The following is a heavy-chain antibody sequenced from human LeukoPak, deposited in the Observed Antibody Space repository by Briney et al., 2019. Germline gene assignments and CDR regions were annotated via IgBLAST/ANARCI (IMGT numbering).Heavy chain of an antibody. D-gene: IGHD1-1*01. Sequence: SETLSLTCTVSGASISSGGYYWSWIRQHPGKGLEWIGYIYYSGSTYYNPSLKSRLTISVDTSKNQFSLKLSSVTAADTAVYYCARDRSRGTGTFDYWGQGTLVTVSS. J-gene: IGHJ4*02. CDR3: ARDRSRGTGTFDY. V-gene: IGHV4-31*03. CDR2: IYYSGST. CDR1: GASISSGGYY.